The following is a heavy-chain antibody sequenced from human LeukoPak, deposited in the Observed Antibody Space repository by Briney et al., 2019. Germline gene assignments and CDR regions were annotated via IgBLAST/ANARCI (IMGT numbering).Heavy chain of an antibody. J-gene: IGHJ4*02. V-gene: IGHV4-59*01. CDR2: IYYSGST. CDR3: ARTFSSSWLDY. D-gene: IGHD6-13*01. Sequence: ASETLSPTCTVSGGSISSDHWSWIRQPPGKGLQWIGYIYYSGSTNYNPSLKSRVTISIDTSKNQFSLKVSSVTAADTAVYYCARTFSSSWLDYWGQGTLVTVSS. CDR1: GGSISSDH.